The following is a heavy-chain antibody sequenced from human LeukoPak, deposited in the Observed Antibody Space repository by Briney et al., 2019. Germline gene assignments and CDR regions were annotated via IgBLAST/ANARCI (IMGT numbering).Heavy chain of an antibody. D-gene: IGHD3-3*01. CDR3: ARGGLPAPGYYFWSGYSDYYYYYMDV. J-gene: IGHJ6*03. V-gene: IGHV1-18*01. Sequence: ASVKVSCKATGYTFTNYGISWVRQAPGQGLEWMGWISAYNGNTNYAQKLQGRVTMTTDTSTSTAYMELRSLRSDDTAVYYCARGGLPAPGYYFWSGYSDYYYYYMDVWGKGTTVTVSS. CDR1: GYTFTNYG. CDR2: ISAYNGNT.